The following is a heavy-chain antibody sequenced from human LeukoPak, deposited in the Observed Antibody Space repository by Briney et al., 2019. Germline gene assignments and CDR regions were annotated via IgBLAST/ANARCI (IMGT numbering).Heavy chain of an antibody. CDR1: GYTFTSYG. V-gene: IGHV1-18*01. CDR2: ISRHNGNT. J-gene: IGHJ6*02. D-gene: IGHD4-17*01. CDR3: ARGSSAVTTPYYYGMDV. Sequence: ASVKVSCKASGYTFTSYGISWVRQAPGQGLEWMGWISRHNGNTNYSQNLQGRVTMTTDTSTSTAYMELRSLTSDDTAVYYCARGSSAVTTPYYYGMDVWGQGTTVTVSS.